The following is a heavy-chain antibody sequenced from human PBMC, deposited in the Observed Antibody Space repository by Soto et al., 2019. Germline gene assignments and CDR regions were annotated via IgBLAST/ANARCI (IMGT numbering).Heavy chain of an antibody. CDR3: ARTNSSGFYFDY. Sequence: GGSLRLSCAASGFSFSTYAMSWVRQAPGKGLEWVSTIDNSGGITYYADSVKGRFTISRDNSKNTLYLQMNSLRAEDTAVYYCARTNSSGFYFDYWGQGTLVTVSS. CDR1: GFSFSTYA. V-gene: IGHV3-23*05. CDR2: IDNSGGIT. D-gene: IGHD6-19*01. J-gene: IGHJ4*02.